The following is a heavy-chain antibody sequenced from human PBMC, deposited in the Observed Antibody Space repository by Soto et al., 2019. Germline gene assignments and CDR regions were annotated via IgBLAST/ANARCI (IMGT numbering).Heavy chain of an antibody. CDR2: ISAYNGNT. D-gene: IGHD4-17*01. Sequence: ASVKVSCKASGYTFTSYGISWVRQAPGQGLEWMGWISAYNGNTNYAQKLQGRVTMTTDTSTSTAYMELRSLRSDDTAVYSCARDPLSPIYGDYPDYWGQGTLVTVSS. CDR1: GYTFTSYG. V-gene: IGHV1-18*01. J-gene: IGHJ4*02. CDR3: ARDPLSPIYGDYPDY.